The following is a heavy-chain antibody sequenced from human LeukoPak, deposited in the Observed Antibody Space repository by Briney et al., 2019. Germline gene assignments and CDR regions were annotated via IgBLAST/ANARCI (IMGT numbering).Heavy chain of an antibody. CDR2: ISYDGSNK. CDR3: ARDSTYYYDSGSSGPHYFTP. V-gene: IGHV3-30*01. CDR1: GFTFSSYA. J-gene: IGHJ4*02. D-gene: IGHD3-10*01. Sequence: EGSLRLSCAASGFTFSSYAMHWVRQAPGKGPEWVAVISYDGSNKYYADSVKGRFTISRDNSKNTLYLQMNSLRAEDTAVYYCARDSTYYYDSGSSGPHYFTPGAREPWSPSPQ.